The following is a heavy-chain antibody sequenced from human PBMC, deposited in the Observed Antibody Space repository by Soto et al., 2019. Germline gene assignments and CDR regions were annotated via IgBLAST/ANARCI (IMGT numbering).Heavy chain of an antibody. CDR2: INHSGST. CDR1: GGSFSGYY. V-gene: IGHV4-34*01. CDR3: ARGSIALLRYSFDY. D-gene: IGHD3-9*01. Sequence: KPSETLSLTCAVYGGSFSGYYWSWIRQPPGKGLEWIGEINHSGSTNYNPSLKSRVTISVDTSKNQFSLKLSSVTAADTAVYYCARGSIALLRYSFDYWGQGTLVTVSS. J-gene: IGHJ4*02.